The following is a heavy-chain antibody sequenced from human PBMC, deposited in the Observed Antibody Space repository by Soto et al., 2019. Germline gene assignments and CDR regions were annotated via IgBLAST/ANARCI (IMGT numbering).Heavy chain of an antibody. V-gene: IGHV3-23*01. J-gene: IGHJ5*02. CDR3: AKCSVGTVRTSGWCNWFDP. CDR2: IRVGGGDT. Sequence: EVRLLESGGGLAQPGGSRRLSCAASAFTFSSSAMNWVRQAPGKGLEWVSSIRVGGGDTFYADSVRGRFTVSRDISRNPLYLQMNSLRAEDTAIYYCAKCSVGTVRTSGWCNWFDPWGQGTLVTVSS. D-gene: IGHD6-19*01. CDR1: AFTFSSSA.